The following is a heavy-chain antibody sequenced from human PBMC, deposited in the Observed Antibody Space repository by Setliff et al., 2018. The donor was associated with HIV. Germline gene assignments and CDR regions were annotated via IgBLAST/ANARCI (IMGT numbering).Heavy chain of an antibody. CDR1: GYTFSNYD. CDR2: MNPDSRNT. Sequence: GASVKVSCKPSGYTFSNYDINWVRQAAGQGLEWMGWMNPDSRNTGYAQRFEGRVTLTWDTSISTAYVELNHLKSDDTAVYYCARARTDYYDRRRRSHYYIDVWARGATVTVSS. CDR3: ARARTDYYDRRRRSHYYIDV. V-gene: IGHV1-8*02. J-gene: IGHJ6*03. D-gene: IGHD3-22*01.